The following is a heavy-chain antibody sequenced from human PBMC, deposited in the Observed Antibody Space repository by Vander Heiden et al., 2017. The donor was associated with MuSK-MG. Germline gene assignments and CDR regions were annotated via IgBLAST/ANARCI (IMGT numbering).Heavy chain of an antibody. V-gene: IGHV4-34*01. Sequence: QVQLQQWGAGLLKPSETLSLTCAVYGGSFSGYYWSWIRQPPGKGLEWIGEINHSGSTNYNPSLKSRVTISVDTSKNQFSLKLSSVTAADTAVYYCARGRVQQLGYYFDYWGQGTLVTVSS. D-gene: IGHD6-13*01. J-gene: IGHJ4*02. CDR2: INHSGST. CDR3: ARGRVQQLGYYFDY. CDR1: GGSFSGYY.